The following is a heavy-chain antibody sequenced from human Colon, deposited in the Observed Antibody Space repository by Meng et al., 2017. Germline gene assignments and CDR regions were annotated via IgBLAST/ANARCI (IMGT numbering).Heavy chain of an antibody. V-gene: IGHV1-2*02. CDR1: GYTFTGYY. CDR3: ARDRSTMVHNWFDP. J-gene: IGHJ5*02. D-gene: IGHD3-10*01. Sequence: ASVKVSCKASGYTFTGYYMHWVRQAPGQGLEWMGWINPNSGGTNYAQKFQGRVTKTRDTSISTAYMELSRLRSDDTAVYYCARDRSTMVHNWFDPWGQGTLVTVSS. CDR2: INPNSGGT.